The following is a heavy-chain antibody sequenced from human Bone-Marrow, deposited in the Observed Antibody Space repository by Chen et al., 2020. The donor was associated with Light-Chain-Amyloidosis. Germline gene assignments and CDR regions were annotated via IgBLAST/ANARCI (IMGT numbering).Heavy chain of an antibody. J-gene: IGHJ4*02. CDR3: ARRRDGYNFDY. CDR2: IYPDDSDA. V-gene: IGHV5-51*01. Sequence: EVQLEQSGPEVKKPGESLEISCKGSGYTFPNYWIGWVSQMPGKGLEWMGVIYPDDSDARYSPSFEGQVTISADKSITTAYLQWRSLKASDTAMYYCARRRDGYNFDYWGQGTLVTVSS. CDR1: GYTFPNYW. D-gene: IGHD5-12*01.